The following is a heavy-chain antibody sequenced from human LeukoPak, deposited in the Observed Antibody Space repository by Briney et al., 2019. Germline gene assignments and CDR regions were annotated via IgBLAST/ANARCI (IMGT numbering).Heavy chain of an antibody. CDR1: GGSFSGYY. D-gene: IGHD5-18*01. CDR3: AGVDTAMAQFDY. V-gene: IGHV4-34*01. CDR2: INHSGST. J-gene: IGHJ4*02. Sequence: PSETLSLTCAVYGGSFSGYYWSWIRQPPGKGLEWIGEINHSGSTNYNPSLKSRVTISVDASKSQFSLKLSSVTAADTAVYYCAGVDTAMAQFDYWGQGTLVTVSS.